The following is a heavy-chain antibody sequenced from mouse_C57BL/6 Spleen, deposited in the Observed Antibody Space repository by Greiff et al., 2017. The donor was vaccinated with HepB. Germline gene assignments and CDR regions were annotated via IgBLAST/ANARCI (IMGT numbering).Heavy chain of an antibody. CDR2: IDPSDSYT. J-gene: IGHJ2*01. Sequence: VQLQQSGAELVMPGASVKLSCKASGYTFTSYWMHWVKQRPGQGLEWIGEIDPSDSYTNYNQKFKGKSTLTVDKSSSTAYMQLSSLTSEDSAVYYCAKICYYCGYFDYWGQGTTLTVSS. CDR1: GYTFTSYW. V-gene: IGHV1-69*01. D-gene: IGHD2-1*01. CDR3: AKICYYCGYFDY.